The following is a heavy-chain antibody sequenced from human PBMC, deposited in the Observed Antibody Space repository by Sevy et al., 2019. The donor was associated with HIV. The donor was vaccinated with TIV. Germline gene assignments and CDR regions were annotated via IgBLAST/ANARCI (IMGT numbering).Heavy chain of an antibody. J-gene: IGHJ4*02. V-gene: IGHV3-23*01. D-gene: IGHD3-22*01. CDR1: GFTFSNYA. Sequence: GGSLRLSCAASGFTFSNYAMSWVRQAPGKGLEWVSTISGSGGSTYYADSVKGRFTISRDNSKNTLYLQMNSLRAEDTAVYYWAKGAGYYYDSSGFDYWGQGTLVTVSS. CDR3: AKGAGYYYDSSGFDY. CDR2: ISGSGGST.